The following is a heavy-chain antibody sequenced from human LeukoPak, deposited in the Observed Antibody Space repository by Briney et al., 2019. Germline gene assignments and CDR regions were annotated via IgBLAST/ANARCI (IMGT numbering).Heavy chain of an antibody. CDR1: GFTFSAYW. D-gene: IGHD5-18*01. CDR2: IKQDGSDK. Sequence: GGSLRLSCAASGFTFSAYWMIWVRQGLGKGLQWVADIKQDGSDKYYVDSVKGRFTISRDNAKNSLYLQMNSLRAEDTAVYYCAKDPRGYSYGPGAFDIWGQGTMVTVSS. J-gene: IGHJ3*02. V-gene: IGHV3-7*01. CDR3: AKDPRGYSYGPGAFDI.